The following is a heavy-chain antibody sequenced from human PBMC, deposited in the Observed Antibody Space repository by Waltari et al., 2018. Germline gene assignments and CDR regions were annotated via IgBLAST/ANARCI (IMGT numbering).Heavy chain of an antibody. Sequence: QVQLVQSGAEVKKPGSSVKVSCKASGGTFSSYAISWVRQAPGQGLEWMGGIIPIFGTANYAQKFQGRVTITADKSTSTAYMELSSLRSEDTAVYYCARDYCSSTSCYRGPFDYWGQGTLVTVSS. CDR2: IIPIFGTA. CDR3: ARDYCSSTSCYRGPFDY. D-gene: IGHD2-2*01. V-gene: IGHV1-69*14. CDR1: GGTFSSYA. J-gene: IGHJ4*02.